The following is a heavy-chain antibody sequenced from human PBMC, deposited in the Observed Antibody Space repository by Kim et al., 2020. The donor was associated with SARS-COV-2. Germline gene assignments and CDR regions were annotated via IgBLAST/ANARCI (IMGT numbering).Heavy chain of an antibody. D-gene: IGHD3-10*01. J-gene: IGHJ6*02. V-gene: IGHV1-8*01. CDR1: GYTFTSYD. Sequence: ASVKVSCKASGYTFTSYDINWVRQATGQGLEWMGWMNPNSGNTGYAQKFQGRVTMTRNTSISTAYMELSSLRSEDTAVYYCARAGITMVRGVRYTEYYYYGMDVWGQGTTVTVSS. CDR3: ARAGITMVRGVRYTEYYYYGMDV. CDR2: MNPNSGNT.